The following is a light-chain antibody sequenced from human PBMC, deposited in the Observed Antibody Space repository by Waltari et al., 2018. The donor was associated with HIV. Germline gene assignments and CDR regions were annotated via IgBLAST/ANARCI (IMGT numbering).Light chain of an antibody. CDR3: ASFTTSRILV. CDR1: SSAVGAHMH. J-gene: IGLJ2*01. CDR2: DVS. Sequence: QSALTQTASVSGSPGQSITISCTGTSSAVGAHMHVSWYQQQADKAPKLIIFDVSHRPSGISNRLSGSEAGNTASLTISVLQTEDDADYYCASFTTSRILVFGGGTKVTVL. V-gene: IGLV2-14*03.